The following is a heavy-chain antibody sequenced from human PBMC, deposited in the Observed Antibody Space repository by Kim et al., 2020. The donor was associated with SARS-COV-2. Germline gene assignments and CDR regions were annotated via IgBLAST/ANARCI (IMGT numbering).Heavy chain of an antibody. CDR2: MWFDGSER. CDR1: GFRFRDHA. CDR3: ARALVGEDVWENHLYLDV. Sequence: GGSLRLSCEVSGFRFRDHAMHWVRQAPGKGLEWMAVMWFDGSERYYTDSMRGRLTITRDNSKNTLHLEMSSLSAEDTAVYYCARALVGEDVWENHLYLDVWGKGTTVTVSS. V-gene: IGHV3-33*01. J-gene: IGHJ6*04. D-gene: IGHD3-10*01.